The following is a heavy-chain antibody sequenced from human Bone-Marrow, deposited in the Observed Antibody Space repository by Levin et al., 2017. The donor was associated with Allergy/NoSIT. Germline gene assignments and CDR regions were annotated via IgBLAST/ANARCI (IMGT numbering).Heavy chain of an antibody. Sequence: GESLKISCAASGFIFSSYAMHWVRQTPGKGLEWVAAISYDGSNKYYADSVKGRFTISRDSSKNTLYLQMNSLRAEDTAVYYCARGSVDTAMVTILSYFDYWGQGTLVTVSS. V-gene: IGHV3-30*04. CDR2: ISYDGSNK. CDR3: ARGSVDTAMVTILSYFDY. J-gene: IGHJ4*02. D-gene: IGHD5-18*01. CDR1: GFIFSSYA.